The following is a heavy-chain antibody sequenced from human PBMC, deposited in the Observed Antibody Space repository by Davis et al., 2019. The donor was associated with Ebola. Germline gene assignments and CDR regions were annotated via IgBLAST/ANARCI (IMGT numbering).Heavy chain of an antibody. J-gene: IGHJ4*02. CDR3: ARVTYDSSAGDY. CDR1: GFTFSSYA. CDR2: ISSNGGRT. V-gene: IGHV3-64D*08. Sequence: PGGSLRLSCAASGFTFSSYAMSWVRQAPGKGLEYVSAISSNGGRTYYADSVKGRFTISRDNSKNTLYLQMSSLRAEDTAVYYCARVTYDSSAGDYWGQGTLVTVSS. D-gene: IGHD3-22*01.